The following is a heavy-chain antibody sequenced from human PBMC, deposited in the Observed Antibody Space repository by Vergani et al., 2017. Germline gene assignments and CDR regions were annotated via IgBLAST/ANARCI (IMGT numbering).Heavy chain of an antibody. Sequence: EVQLVETGGGLIQPGGSLSLSCAASGFTVSSNYMSWVRQAPGKGLEWVSVIYSGGSTYYADSVKGRFTISRDNSKNTLYLQMNSLRAEDTAVYYCAREENDGSYFRDYWGQGTLVTVSS. J-gene: IGHJ4*02. CDR3: AREENDGSYFRDY. CDR2: IYSGGST. D-gene: IGHD1-26*01. CDR1: GFTVSSNY. V-gene: IGHV3-53*02.